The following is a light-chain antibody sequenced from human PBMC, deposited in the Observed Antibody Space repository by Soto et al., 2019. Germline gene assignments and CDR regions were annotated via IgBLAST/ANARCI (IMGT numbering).Light chain of an antibody. CDR3: ATWDDRLNGYV. CDR1: SSNIGSNT. V-gene: IGLV1-44*01. J-gene: IGLJ1*01. CDR2: NNN. Sequence: QSVLTQPPSASGTPGQRVTISCSGSSSNIGSNTVDWYHQLPGTAPKLLIYNNNQRPSGVPVRFSGSKSGTSASLVISGLQSEDEADYYCATWDDRLNGYVFGTGTKLTVL.